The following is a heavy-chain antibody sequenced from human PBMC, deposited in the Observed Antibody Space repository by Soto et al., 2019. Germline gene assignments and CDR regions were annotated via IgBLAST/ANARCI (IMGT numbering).Heavy chain of an antibody. J-gene: IGHJ5*02. CDR1: GLSLSNGRLG. D-gene: IGHD2-2*01. CDR3: ALIKDCSRTDCYLASFDP. CDR2: IFSNDDK. V-gene: IGHV2-26*01. Sequence: SGPTLVNPTETLTLTCTVSGLSLSNGRLGVSWIRQPPGKALEWLAHIFSNDDKSYSTSLKSRLTISKYTARSQVVHTMTNMDPVDSATYSCALIKDCSRTDCYLASFDPWGQGTLVTVSS.